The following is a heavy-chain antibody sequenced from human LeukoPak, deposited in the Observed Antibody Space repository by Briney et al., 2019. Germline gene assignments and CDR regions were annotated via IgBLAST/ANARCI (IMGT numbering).Heavy chain of an antibody. CDR3: ARLGGNWFDP. CDR2: IDPSDSYT. V-gene: IGHV5-10-1*01. CDR1: GYRFTSYW. D-gene: IGHD3-16*01. Sequence: GESLKISFKGSGYRFTSYWISWVRQMPGKGLEWMGRIDPSDSYTNYSPSFQGHVTISADKSISTAYLQWSSLKASDTAMYYCARLGGNWFDPWGQGTLVTVSS. J-gene: IGHJ5*02.